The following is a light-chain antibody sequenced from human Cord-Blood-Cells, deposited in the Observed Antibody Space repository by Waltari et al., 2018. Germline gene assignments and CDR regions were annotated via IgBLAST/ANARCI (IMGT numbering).Light chain of an antibody. CDR1: SSDVGRYNL. J-gene: IGLJ3*02. CDR3: CSYAGSSTWV. CDR2: EGS. V-gene: IGLV2-23*01. Sequence: QSALTQPASVSGSPGQSITISCTGTSSDVGRYNLVPWYQQHPGKAPKLMIYEGSKRASGVSQRVSGSKSGNTASLTISGLQAEDEADYYCCSYAGSSTWVFGGGTKLTVL.